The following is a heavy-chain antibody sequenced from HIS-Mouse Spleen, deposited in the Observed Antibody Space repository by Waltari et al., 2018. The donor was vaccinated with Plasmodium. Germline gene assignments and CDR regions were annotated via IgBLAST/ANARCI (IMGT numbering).Heavy chain of an antibody. CDR3: AYSGYDSDAFDI. D-gene: IGHD5-12*01. Sequence: QVQLQQWGAGLLKPSETLSLTCAVYGGSFRGYYWSWIRQPPGKGLEWIGEINHSGSTNYNPSLKSRVTISVDTSKNQFSLKLSSVTAADTAVYYCAYSGYDSDAFDIWGQGTMVTVSS. CDR2: INHSGST. J-gene: IGHJ3*02. V-gene: IGHV4-34*01. CDR1: GGSFRGYY.